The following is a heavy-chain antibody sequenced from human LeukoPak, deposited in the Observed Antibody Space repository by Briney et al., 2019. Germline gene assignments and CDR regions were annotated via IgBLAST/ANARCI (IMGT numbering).Heavy chain of an antibody. Sequence: GGSLRLSCAASGFTFSSYWMHWVRQAPGKGLVWISRINSDGSGTSYADSVKGGFTISRDNAKNTLYLQMNSLRAEDTAVYYCARADDGANSWVNYWGQGTLVTVSS. CDR1: GFTFSSYW. J-gene: IGHJ4*02. CDR3: ARADDGANSWVNY. D-gene: IGHD4-23*01. CDR2: INSDGSGT. V-gene: IGHV3-74*01.